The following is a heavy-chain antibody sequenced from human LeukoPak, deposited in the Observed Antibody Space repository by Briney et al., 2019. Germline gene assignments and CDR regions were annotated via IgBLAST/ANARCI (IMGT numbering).Heavy chain of an antibody. Sequence: ASVTVSHKASGYTFTRYCMHWVGQAPGKGRERVGWINPNSGVTNYAQKFQGRVTMTRHTSISTAYMELSRLRSDDTAVYYCARREYDILPGYHHSGQGTLVTVSS. CDR1: GYTFTRYC. J-gene: IGHJ5*02. CDR3: ARREYDILPGYHH. CDR2: INPNSGVT. D-gene: IGHD3-9*01. V-gene: IGHV1-2*02.